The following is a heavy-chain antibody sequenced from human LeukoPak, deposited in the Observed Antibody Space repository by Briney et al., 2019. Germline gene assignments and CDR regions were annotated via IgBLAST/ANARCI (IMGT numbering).Heavy chain of an antibody. D-gene: IGHD3-3*01. J-gene: IGHJ5*02. Sequence: SETLSLTCTVSGGSISSYYWSWIRQPPGKGLEWIGYIYYSGSTNYNPSLKSRVTISVDTSKNQFSLKLSSVTAADTAVYYCAASEFGPTIFEHLNWFDPWGQGTLVTVSS. V-gene: IGHV4-59*01. CDR3: AASEFGPTIFEHLNWFDP. CDR1: GGSISSYY. CDR2: IYYSGST.